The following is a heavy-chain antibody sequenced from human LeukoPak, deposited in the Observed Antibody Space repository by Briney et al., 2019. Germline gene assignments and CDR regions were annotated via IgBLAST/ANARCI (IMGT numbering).Heavy chain of an antibody. CDR1: GFTFSSYG. V-gene: IGHV3-30*02. CDR2: IRYDGSNK. Sequence: PGGSLRLSCAAFGFTFSSYGMHWVRQAPGKGLEWVAFIRYDGSNKYYADSVKGRFTISRNNSKNTLYLQMNSLRAEDTAVYYCAKDLAYYDSSGYTYFGYWGQGTLVTVSS. J-gene: IGHJ4*02. CDR3: AKDLAYYDSSGYTYFGY. D-gene: IGHD3-22*01.